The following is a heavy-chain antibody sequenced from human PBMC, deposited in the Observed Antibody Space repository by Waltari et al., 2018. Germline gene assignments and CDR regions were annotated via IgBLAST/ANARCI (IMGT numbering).Heavy chain of an antibody. V-gene: IGHV3-30-3*01. CDR2: ISYDGSNK. CDR1: GFTFRSYA. CDR3: ARDPILTGDPESVGYYFDY. J-gene: IGHJ4*02. Sequence: QVQLVESGGGVVQPGRSLRLSCAASGFTFRSYAMHWVRPAPGKGLEWVAVISYDGSNKDYADSVKGRFTISRDNSKNTLYLQMNSLRAEDTAVYYCARDPILTGDPESVGYYFDYWGQGTLVTVSS. D-gene: IGHD7-27*01.